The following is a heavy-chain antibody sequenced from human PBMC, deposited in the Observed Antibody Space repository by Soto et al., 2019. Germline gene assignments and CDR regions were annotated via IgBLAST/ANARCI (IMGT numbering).Heavy chain of an antibody. CDR3: ARDYSSSSGFFDY. J-gene: IGHJ4*02. CDR2: IIPIFGTA. Sequence: ASVKVSCKASGGTFSSYAISWVRQAPGQGLEWMGGIIPIFGTANYAQKFQGRVTITADKCTSTAYMELSSLRSEDTAVYYCARDYSSSSGFFDYWGQGTLVTVSS. CDR1: GGTFSSYA. V-gene: IGHV1-69*06. D-gene: IGHD6-6*01.